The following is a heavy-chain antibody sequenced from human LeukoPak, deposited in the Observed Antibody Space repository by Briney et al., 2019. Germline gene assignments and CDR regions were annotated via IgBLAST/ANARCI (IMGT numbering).Heavy chain of an antibody. V-gene: IGHV3-30*04. CDR3: ARPGHGNYGPVGY. D-gene: IGHD3-22*01. J-gene: IGHJ4*02. CDR1: GFSFSGYT. Sequence: GGSLRLSCAASGFSFSGYTMHWVRQAPGKGLEWVAFISNDGNNKYSADAVKGRFTISRGNSKNTLFLEMSNLRPEDTAVYYCARPGHGNYGPVGYWGQGTLVTVSS. CDR2: ISNDGNNK.